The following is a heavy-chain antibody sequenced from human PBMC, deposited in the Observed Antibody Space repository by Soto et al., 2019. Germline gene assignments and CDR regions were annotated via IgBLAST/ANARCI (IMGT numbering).Heavy chain of an antibody. D-gene: IGHD2-15*01. CDR1: GYTFTSYG. Sequence: ALVKVSCKASGYTFTSYGISWVRQAPGQGLEWMGWISAYNGNTNYAQKLQGRVTMTTDTSTSTAYMELRSLRSDDTAVYYCARVNYCSGGSCYDTGLDYWGQGTLVTVSS. J-gene: IGHJ4*02. CDR3: ARVNYCSGGSCYDTGLDY. V-gene: IGHV1-18*01. CDR2: ISAYNGNT.